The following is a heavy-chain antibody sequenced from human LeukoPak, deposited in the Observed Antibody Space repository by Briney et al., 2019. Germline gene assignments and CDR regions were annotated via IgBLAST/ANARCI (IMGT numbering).Heavy chain of an antibody. CDR1: GFTFSSYW. CDR3: ARVLPVASRDY. D-gene: IGHD2-2*01. J-gene: IGHJ4*02. Sequence: GGSLRLSCAASGFTFSSYWMSWVRQAPGKGLEWVANIKQDGSDKFYVDSVKGRFTISRDNAKNSMYLQMSSLRAEDTAIYYCARVLPVASRDYWGQGTLVAVSS. CDR2: IKQDGSDK. V-gene: IGHV3-7*01.